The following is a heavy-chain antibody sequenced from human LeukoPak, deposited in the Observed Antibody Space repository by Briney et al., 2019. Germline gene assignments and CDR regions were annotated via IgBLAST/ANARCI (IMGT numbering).Heavy chain of an antibody. CDR3: AKGTGKSTLNWFDP. V-gene: IGHV3-43*01. Sequence: GGSLRLSCAASGFTFDDYTMHWVRQAPGKGLEWVSLISWDGDNTYYADSVKGRFTISRDNSKNSLYLQMNSLRTEDTVLYYCAKGTGKSTLNWFDPWGQGTLVTVSS. J-gene: IGHJ5*02. CDR2: ISWDGDNT. D-gene: IGHD1-14*01. CDR1: GFTFDDYT.